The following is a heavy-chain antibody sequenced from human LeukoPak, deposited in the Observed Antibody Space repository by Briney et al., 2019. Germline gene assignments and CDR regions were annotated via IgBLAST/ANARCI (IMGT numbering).Heavy chain of an antibody. CDR3: AKLGYCSSTSCQNYFDY. D-gene: IGHD2-2*01. CDR2: ISGTDVAT. V-gene: IGHV3-23*01. J-gene: IGHJ4*02. CDR1: RFTFSSYA. Sequence: GGSLRLSCAASRFTFSSYAISWVRQAPGKGLEWVSTISGTDVATYYADSVKGRFTISRDNSKNTLYLQMNSLRAEDTAVYYCAKLGYCSSTSCQNYFDYWGQGTLVTVSS.